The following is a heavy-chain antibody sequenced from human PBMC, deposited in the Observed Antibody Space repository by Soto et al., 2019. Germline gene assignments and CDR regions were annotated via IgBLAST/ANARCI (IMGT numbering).Heavy chain of an antibody. CDR2: ISYDGSLE. V-gene: IGHV3-30*18. J-gene: IGHJ3*02. CDR3: AKDQEWAHDPFDI. Sequence: QVQLVESGGGVVQPGRSLRLSCGASGLTFSRYGMHWVRQAPGKGLEWVALISYDGSLEYYSDSVKGRFTISRDNSKNTLYLQMNSLRAEDTAMYYCAKDQEWAHDPFDIWGQGTMVTVSS. CDR1: GLTFSRYG. D-gene: IGHD1-26*01.